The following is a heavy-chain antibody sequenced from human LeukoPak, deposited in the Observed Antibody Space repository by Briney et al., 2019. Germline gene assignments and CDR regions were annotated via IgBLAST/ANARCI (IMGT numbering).Heavy chain of an antibody. CDR2: ISGSGGST. J-gene: IGHJ4*02. V-gene: IGHV3-23*01. CDR3: AKDGRDTAMVTASDY. CDR1: GFTFSSYA. Sequence: GGPLRLSCAASGFTFSSYAMSWVRQAPGKGLEWVSAISGSGGSTYYADSVKGRFTISRDNSKNTLYLQMNSLRAEDTAVYYCAKDGRDTAMVTASDYWGQGTLVTVSS. D-gene: IGHD5-18*01.